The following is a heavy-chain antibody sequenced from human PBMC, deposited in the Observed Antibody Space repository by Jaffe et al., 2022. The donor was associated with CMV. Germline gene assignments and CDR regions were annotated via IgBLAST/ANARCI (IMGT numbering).Heavy chain of an antibody. CDR1: VYTFTGYY. V-gene: IGHV1-2*02. D-gene: IGHD5-12*01. CDR2: INPNSGGT. CDR3: ATDRGYSYGDAFDI. J-gene: IGHJ3*02. Sequence: QVQLVQSGAEVKKPGASVKVSCKASVYTFTGYYMHWVRQAPGQGLEWVGWINPNSGGTEYAEKFQGRVTMTRDTSISTAYMELSRLRSDDTAVYYCATDRGYSYGDAFDIWGQGTMVTVSS.